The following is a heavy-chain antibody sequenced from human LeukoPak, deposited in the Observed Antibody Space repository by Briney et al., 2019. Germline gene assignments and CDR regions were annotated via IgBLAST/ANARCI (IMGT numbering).Heavy chain of an antibody. D-gene: IGHD6-19*01. V-gene: IGHV4-39*01. CDR3: ASPYSSVLVWYY. Sequence: NTSETLSLTCTVSGGSISSSSYYWGWIRQPPGKGLEWIGSIYYSGSTYYNPSLKSRVTISVDTSKNQFSLKLSSVTAADTAVYYCASPYSSVLVWYYWGQGTLVTVSS. CDR1: GGSISSSSYY. J-gene: IGHJ4*02. CDR2: IYYSGST.